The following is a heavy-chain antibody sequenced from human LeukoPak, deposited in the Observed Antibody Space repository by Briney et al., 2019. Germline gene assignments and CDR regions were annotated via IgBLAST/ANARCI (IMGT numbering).Heavy chain of an antibody. CDR1: GFTFSSYA. CDR2: ISGTGGST. CDR3: AKPLYPNYDYVWGSYRSPFDY. J-gene: IGHJ4*02. D-gene: IGHD3-16*02. V-gene: IGHV3-23*01. Sequence: GASLRPSCAASGFTFSSYAMTWVRQAPGKGLEWLSAISGTGGSTFYADSVKGRFTISRDNSKDTLYLQMDSLRAEDTAVYYCAKPLYPNYDYVWGSYRSPFDYWGQGILVTVSS.